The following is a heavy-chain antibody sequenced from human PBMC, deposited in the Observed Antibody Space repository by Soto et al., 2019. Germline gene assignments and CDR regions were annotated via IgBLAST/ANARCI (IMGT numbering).Heavy chain of an antibody. J-gene: IGHJ4*02. Sequence: EVQLVESGGDLVQPGGSLRLSCAASGFTFSDHYIDWVRQAPGKGLEWVGRSRDKGNSYSTDYAASVKGRFTISRDASKNSLYLQMNSLKTEDTALYYCARSITGTTSFDYWGQGTLLTVSS. CDR1: GFTFSDHY. CDR3: ARSITGTTSFDY. D-gene: IGHD1-7*01. CDR2: SRDKGNSYST. V-gene: IGHV3-72*01.